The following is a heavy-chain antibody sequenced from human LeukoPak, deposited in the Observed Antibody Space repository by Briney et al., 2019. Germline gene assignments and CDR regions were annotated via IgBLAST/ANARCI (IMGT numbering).Heavy chain of an antibody. CDR2: IIPIFGTA. CDR1: GGTFSSYA. J-gene: IGHJ5*02. Sequence: SVKVSCKASGGTFSSYAISWVRQAPGQGLEWMGRIIPIFGTANYAQKFQGRVTITTDESTSTAYRELSSLRSEDTAVYYCAGGELSPGVTYNWFDPWGQGTLVTVSS. CDR3: AGGELSPGVTYNWFDP. V-gene: IGHV1-69*05. D-gene: IGHD2-21*02.